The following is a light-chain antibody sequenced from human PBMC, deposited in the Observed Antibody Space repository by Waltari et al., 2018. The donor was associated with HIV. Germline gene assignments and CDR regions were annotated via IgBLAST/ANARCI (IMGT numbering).Light chain of an antibody. CDR3: QQSYGAPFT. V-gene: IGKV1-39*01. J-gene: IGKJ5*01. Sequence: IQMTPSPSALSASVVDTVTITCRASQKISRYLNWYQKKVGEAPKLLVYGASSLQSGVPARFRGSGSGSEYFLSISSLKSDDFATYFCQQSYGAPFTFG. CDR2: GAS. CDR1: QKISRY.